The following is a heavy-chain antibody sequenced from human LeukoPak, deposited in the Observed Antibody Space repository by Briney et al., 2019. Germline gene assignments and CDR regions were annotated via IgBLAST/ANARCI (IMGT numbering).Heavy chain of an antibody. J-gene: IGHJ3*02. CDR3: ARCPWDYVWGSYRLNRPCAFDI. D-gene: IGHD3-16*02. CDR2: IYPGDSDT. V-gene: IGHV5-51*01. Sequence: GESLKISCKGSGYSFTSYWIGWVRQMPGKGLEWMGIIYPGDSDTRYSPSFQGQVTISADKSISTAYLQWSSLKASDTAMYYCARCPWDYVWGSYRLNRPCAFDIWGQGTMVTVSS. CDR1: GYSFTSYW.